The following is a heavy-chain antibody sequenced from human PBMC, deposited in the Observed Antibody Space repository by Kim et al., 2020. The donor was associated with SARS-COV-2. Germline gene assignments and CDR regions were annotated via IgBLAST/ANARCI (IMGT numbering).Heavy chain of an antibody. CDR3: ARWSRRVDY. V-gene: IGHV4-34*01. D-gene: IGHD1-26*01. Sequence: GSTNYSPSLKSRVSVTVDASKNQLDLRLTSVTAADTAVYYCARWSRRVDYWGQGNLVIVSS. CDR2: GST. J-gene: IGHJ4*02.